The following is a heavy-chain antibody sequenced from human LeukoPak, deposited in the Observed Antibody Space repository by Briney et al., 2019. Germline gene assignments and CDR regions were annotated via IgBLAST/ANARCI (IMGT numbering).Heavy chain of an antibody. Sequence: ASVKVSCKASGYTFTSYGISWVRQAPGQGLEWMGWISANNGNTNYAQKLQGRVTMTTDTSTSTAYMELRSLRSDDTAVYYCARDNLLRYFDWELYYGMDVWGKGTTVTVSS. J-gene: IGHJ6*04. V-gene: IGHV1-18*04. CDR1: GYTFTSYG. D-gene: IGHD3-9*01. CDR3: ARDNLLRYFDWELYYGMDV. CDR2: ISANNGNT.